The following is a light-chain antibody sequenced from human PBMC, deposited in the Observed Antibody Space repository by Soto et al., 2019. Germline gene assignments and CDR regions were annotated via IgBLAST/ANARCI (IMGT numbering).Light chain of an antibody. CDR1: QSVNSN. CDR3: QQYYKWPPWT. V-gene: IGKV3-15*01. Sequence: EIVMTQSPATLSVSPGERATLSCRASQSVNSNLAWYQQKPGQAPRLLMYGASTRATGIPARFSGSGSGTEFTLTISSLQSEDFAFYYCQQYYKWPPWTFGQGTKV. J-gene: IGKJ1*01. CDR2: GAS.